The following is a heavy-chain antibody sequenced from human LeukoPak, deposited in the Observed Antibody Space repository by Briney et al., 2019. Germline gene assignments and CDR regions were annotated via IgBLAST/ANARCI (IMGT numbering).Heavy chain of an antibody. J-gene: IGHJ6*02. CDR2: IYYSGST. Sequence: SETLSLTCTVSGGSISSYYWTWIRQPPGKGLEWIGNIYYSGSTNYKSSLKSRVTISVDTSKNQFYLNLKSVTAADTAVYYCARHRFDYYDSSGYWDYYYYYGMDVWGQGTTVTVSS. D-gene: IGHD3-22*01. V-gene: IGHV4-59*08. CDR1: GGSISSYY. CDR3: ARHRFDYYDSSGYWDYYYYYGMDV.